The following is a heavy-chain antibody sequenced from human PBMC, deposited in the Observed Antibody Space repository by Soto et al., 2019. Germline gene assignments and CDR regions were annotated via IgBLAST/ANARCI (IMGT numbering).Heavy chain of an antibody. D-gene: IGHD2-2*01. V-gene: IGHV1-8*01. J-gene: IGHJ5*02. CDR2: MNPNSGHT. CDR3: ASDMSTT. Sequence: QVQLVQSGAEVKKPGASVKVSCKASGYTFTSHDINWMRQTTGQGLEWMGWMNPNSGHTNYAQNFQGRVTMTSDTSINTAYMELTNLRSEDTAIYYCASDMSTTWGQGTLVTVSS. CDR1: GYTFTSHD.